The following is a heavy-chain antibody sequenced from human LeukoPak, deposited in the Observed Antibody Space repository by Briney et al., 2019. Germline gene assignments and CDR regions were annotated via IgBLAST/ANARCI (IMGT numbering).Heavy chain of an antibody. CDR2: ISSRSSYI. CDR1: GFTFSSYS. J-gene: IGHJ4*02. Sequence: GGSLRLSCAASGFTFSSYSMNWVRPAPGKGLEWGSSISSRSSYIYYADSVKGRSTISRDDATNSLYLQMNRLRVEDTAMYYCARDGLRRPPTPYCGGDCPLDYWGQGTLVSVSS. D-gene: IGHD2-21*02. V-gene: IGHV3-21*04. CDR3: ARDGLRRPPTPYCGGDCPLDY.